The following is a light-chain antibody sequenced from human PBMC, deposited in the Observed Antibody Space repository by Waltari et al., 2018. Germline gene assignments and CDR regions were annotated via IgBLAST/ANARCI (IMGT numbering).Light chain of an antibody. CDR1: NIVTKN. J-gene: IGLJ1*01. CDR3: QVWDSDTYV. CDR2: RDT. V-gene: IGLV3-9*01. Sequence: SYELTQPLSVSLAPGQTASITCGGNNIVTKNVQWFQQGSGQAPVLVIYRDTNRPSGIPERFSGSNSGNTATLTISRAQAGDEADYYCQVWDSDTYVFGPGTKLTVL.